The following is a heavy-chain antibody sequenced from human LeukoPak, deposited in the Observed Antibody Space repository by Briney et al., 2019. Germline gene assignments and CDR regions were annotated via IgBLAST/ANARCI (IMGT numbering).Heavy chain of an antibody. CDR3: AKANSNWYFDL. CDR2: ISWNSGDK. Sequence: GRSLRLSCAGSGFNFNSYAMHWVRQAPGMGLEWVSGISWNSGDKAYADSVKGRFTISRDNVKNSLYLQMNSLRVDDTAFYYCAKANSNWYFDLWGRGTLVSVSS. V-gene: IGHV3-9*01. J-gene: IGHJ2*01. CDR1: GFNFNSYA.